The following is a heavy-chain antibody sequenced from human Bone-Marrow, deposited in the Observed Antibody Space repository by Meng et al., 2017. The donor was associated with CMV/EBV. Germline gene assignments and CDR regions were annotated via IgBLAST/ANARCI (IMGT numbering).Heavy chain of an antibody. D-gene: IGHD6-19*01. CDR1: GGSISSGSYY. J-gene: IGHJ4*02. CDR2: IFYSGST. Sequence: SETLSLTCTVSGGSISSGSYYWGWIRQPPGKGLEWIGSIFYSGSTYYNPSLKSRVTISVDTSKNQFSLKLSSVTAADTAVYYCARDLISSWYPYYFDYWGQGTLVTVSS. CDR3: ARDLISSWYPYYFDY. V-gene: IGHV4-39*07.